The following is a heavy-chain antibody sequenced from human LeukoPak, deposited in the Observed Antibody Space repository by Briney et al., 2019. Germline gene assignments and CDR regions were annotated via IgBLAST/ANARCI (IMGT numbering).Heavy chain of an antibody. CDR1: GFSLSTSGVG. CDR2: IYWNDDK. Sequence: SGPTLVNPTQTLTLTCTFSGFSLSTSGVGVGWIRQPPGKALEWLALIYWNDDKRDSPSLKSRLTITKDTSKNQVVLTMTNMDPVDTATYYCARGYCSSTSCYTFDIWGQGTMVTASS. V-gene: IGHV2-5*01. D-gene: IGHD2-2*02. CDR3: ARGYCSSTSCYTFDI. J-gene: IGHJ3*02.